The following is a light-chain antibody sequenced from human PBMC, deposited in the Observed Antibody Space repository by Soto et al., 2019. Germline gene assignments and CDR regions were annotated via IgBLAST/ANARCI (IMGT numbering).Light chain of an antibody. V-gene: IGKV1-39*01. CDR2: GAS. Sequence: EIQMSKSPASVSATKGDRVTFKCRASQSISTYLNWYEQKPGKAPNLLIYGASSLQSGVPSRFSGSGSGTDFTLTISSLQPEDFATYYCQHSYSTPNTFGQGTRLEIK. CDR1: QSISTY. CDR3: QHSYSTPNT. J-gene: IGKJ5*01.